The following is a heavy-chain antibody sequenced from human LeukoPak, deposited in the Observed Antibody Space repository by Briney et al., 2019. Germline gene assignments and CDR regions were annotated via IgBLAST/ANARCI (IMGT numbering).Heavy chain of an antibody. V-gene: IGHV4-39*07. J-gene: IGHJ5*02. D-gene: IGHD6-13*01. CDR3: ARRQQQLAVGNWFDP. CDR2: IYYSGST. CDR1: GGSISSSSYY. Sequence: SETLSLTCTVSGGSISSSSYYWGWIRQPPGKGLEWIGSIYYSGSTYYNPSLKSRVTISVDTSKNQFSLKLSSVTAADTAVYYCARRQQQLAVGNWFDPWGQGTLVTVSS.